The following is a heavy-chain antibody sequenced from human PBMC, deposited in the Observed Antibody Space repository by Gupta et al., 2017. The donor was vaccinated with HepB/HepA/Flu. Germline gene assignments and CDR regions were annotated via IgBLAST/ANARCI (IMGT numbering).Heavy chain of an antibody. J-gene: IGHJ2*01. V-gene: IGHV2-5*02. CDR3: AHSLSVDYYDSSGYFWYFDL. D-gene: IGHD3-22*01. CDR1: GFSLSTSGVG. Sequence: QITLKESGPTLVKPTQTLTLTCTFSGFSLSTSGVGVGWIRQPPGKALEWLALIYWDDDKRYSPSLKSRLTITKDTSKNQVVLTMTNMDPVDTATYYCAHSLSVDYYDSSGYFWYFDLWGRGTLVTVSS. CDR2: IYWDDDK.